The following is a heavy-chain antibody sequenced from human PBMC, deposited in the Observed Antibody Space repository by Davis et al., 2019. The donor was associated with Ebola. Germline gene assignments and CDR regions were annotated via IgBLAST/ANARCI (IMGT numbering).Heavy chain of an antibody. CDR3: ARGGYD. CDR2: IRSKDNSYAT. V-gene: IGHV3-73*01. CDR1: GFTSSASA. Sequence: GGSLRLSCAASGFTSSASAMHWVRQASGKGLEWVGRIRSKDNSYATAYVASVKGRFTISRDDSKNTAYLQMNSLKTEDTAVYYCARGGYDWGQGTLVTVSS. J-gene: IGHJ4*02. D-gene: IGHD1-1*01.